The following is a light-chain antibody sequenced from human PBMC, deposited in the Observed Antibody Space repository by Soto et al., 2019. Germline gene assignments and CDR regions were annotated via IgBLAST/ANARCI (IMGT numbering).Light chain of an antibody. Sequence: EIVMTQSPPTLSVSPGERATLSCTASQSVSSNLAWYQQNPGQAPRLISYGASTRATGIPARFSGSGSGTEFTLTISSLKSEDFAVYYCQQYNNWPLTFGGGTKVDIK. CDR1: QSVSSN. V-gene: IGKV3-15*01. CDR2: GAS. CDR3: QQYNNWPLT. J-gene: IGKJ4*01.